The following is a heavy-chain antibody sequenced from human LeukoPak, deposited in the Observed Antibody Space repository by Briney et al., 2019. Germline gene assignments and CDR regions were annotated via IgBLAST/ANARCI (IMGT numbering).Heavy chain of an antibody. D-gene: IGHD1-26*01. CDR2: INHSGST. Sequence: PSETLSLTCAVYGGSFSGYYWSWIRRPPGKGLEWIGEINHSGSTNYNPSLKSRVTISVDTSKNQFSLKLSSVTAADTAVYYCARGRGNDYWGQGTLVTVSS. CDR3: ARGRGNDY. V-gene: IGHV4-34*01. CDR1: GGSFSGYY. J-gene: IGHJ4*02.